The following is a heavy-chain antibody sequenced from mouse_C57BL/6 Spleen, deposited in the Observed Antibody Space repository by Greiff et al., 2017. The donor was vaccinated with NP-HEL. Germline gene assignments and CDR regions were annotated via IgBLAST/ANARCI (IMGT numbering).Heavy chain of an antibody. CDR1: GYTFTSYW. Sequence: QVQLQQPGAELVKPGASVKMSCKASGYTFTSYWITWVKQRPGQGLEWIGDIYPGSGSTTYNEKFKSKATLTVDTSSSTAYMQLSSLTSEDSAVYYCARRVRYYAMDYWGQGTSVTVSS. J-gene: IGHJ4*01. V-gene: IGHV1-55*01. CDR3: ARRVRYYAMDY. D-gene: IGHD5-1*01. CDR2: IYPGSGST.